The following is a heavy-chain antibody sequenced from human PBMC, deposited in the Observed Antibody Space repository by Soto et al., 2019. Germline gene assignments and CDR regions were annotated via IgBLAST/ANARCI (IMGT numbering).Heavy chain of an antibody. D-gene: IGHD2-21*02. V-gene: IGHV3-15*01. J-gene: IGHJ6*02. Sequence: LRLSCAVSEFIFNNAWMNWVRQAPGKGLEWVGRIKRKIESGTTDYAAPVKGRFTVSRDDSKNTVYLQMNSLKTEDTAVYYCTADSTATWDYGMDVWGQGTTVTVSS. CDR1: EFIFNNAW. CDR2: IKRKIESGTT. CDR3: TADSTATWDYGMDV.